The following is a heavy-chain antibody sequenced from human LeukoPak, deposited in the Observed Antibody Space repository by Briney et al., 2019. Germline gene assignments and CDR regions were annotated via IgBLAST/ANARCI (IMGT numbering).Heavy chain of an antibody. CDR2: INHSGST. CDR1: GGSFSGYY. Sequence: PSETLSLTCAVYGGSFSGYYWSWNRQPPGKGLEWIGEINHSGSTNYNPSLKSRVTISVDTSKTQFSLKLSSVTAADTAVYYCARDLSAPGDYWGQGTLVTVSS. D-gene: IGHD6-6*01. V-gene: IGHV4-34*01. J-gene: IGHJ4*02. CDR3: ARDLSAPGDY.